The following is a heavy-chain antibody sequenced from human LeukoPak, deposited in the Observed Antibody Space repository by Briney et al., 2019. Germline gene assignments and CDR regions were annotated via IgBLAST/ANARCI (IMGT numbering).Heavy chain of an antibody. Sequence: SETLSLTCTVSGGSISSGDYYWSWIRQPQGKGLEWIGYIYYSGSTYYNPSLKSRVTISVDTSKNQFSLKLSSVTAADTAVYYCARGGIAAADYWGQGTLVTVSS. CDR1: GGSISSGDYY. CDR3: ARGGIAAADY. D-gene: IGHD6-13*01. J-gene: IGHJ4*02. V-gene: IGHV4-30-4*08. CDR2: IYYSGST.